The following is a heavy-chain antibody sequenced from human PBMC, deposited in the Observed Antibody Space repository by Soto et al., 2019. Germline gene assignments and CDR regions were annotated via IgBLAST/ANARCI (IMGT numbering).Heavy chain of an antibody. CDR1: GYSFTSYW. D-gene: IGHD2-2*01. CDR3: ARHAPNARYCSSNSCWVFDY. J-gene: IGHJ4*02. V-gene: IGHV5-51*01. CDR2: IYPGDSDT. Sequence: GESLKISCKGSGYSFTSYWIGWVRQMPGKGLEWMGIIYPGDSDTRYSPSFQGQVAISADKSISTAYLQWSSLKASDTAMYYCARHAPNARYCSSNSCWVFDYWGQGTLVTVSS.